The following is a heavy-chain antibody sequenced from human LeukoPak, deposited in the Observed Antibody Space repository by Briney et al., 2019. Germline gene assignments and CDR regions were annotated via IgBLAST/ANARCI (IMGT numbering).Heavy chain of an antibody. CDR1: GFTFSSYS. V-gene: IGHV3-48*04. D-gene: IGHD1-1*01. Sequence: GGSLRLSCAASGFTFSSYSMNWVRQAPGKGLEWVSYISSSSSTVYYADSVKGRFTISRDNAKNSLYLQMNSLRAEDTALYYCAKDWYNWNDGAVAFDIWGQGTMVTVSS. CDR2: ISSSSSTV. CDR3: AKDWYNWNDGAVAFDI. J-gene: IGHJ3*02.